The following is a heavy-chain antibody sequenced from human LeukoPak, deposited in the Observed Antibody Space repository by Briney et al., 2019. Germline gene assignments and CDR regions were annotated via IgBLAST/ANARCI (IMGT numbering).Heavy chain of an antibody. CDR2: IYYSGST. D-gene: IGHD4-17*01. CDR3: VRHWRYGENLASPL. CDR1: GGSASISSFY. Sequence: PSETLSLTCIVSGGSASISSFYWSWIRQPPGKGLEWIGYIYYSGSTNYNPSLKSRVSISVDTSQTQFSLNLSSVTAADTAVYYCVRHWRYGENLASPLWGQGTMVTVSS. J-gene: IGHJ3*01. V-gene: IGHV4-59*08.